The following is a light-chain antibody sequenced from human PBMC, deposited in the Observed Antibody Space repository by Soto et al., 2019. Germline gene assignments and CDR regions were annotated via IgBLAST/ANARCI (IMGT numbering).Light chain of an antibody. Sequence: DIVLTQSPGTLSLSPGERATLSCRASQSVSSSYLAWYQQKPGQAPRLLIYGASSRATGIPDRFSGSGSGTDFTLTISRLEPEDFAVYYCQQYGSSPRTFGQVTKV. CDR2: GAS. CDR3: QQYGSSPRT. J-gene: IGKJ1*01. CDR1: QSVSSSY. V-gene: IGKV3-20*01.